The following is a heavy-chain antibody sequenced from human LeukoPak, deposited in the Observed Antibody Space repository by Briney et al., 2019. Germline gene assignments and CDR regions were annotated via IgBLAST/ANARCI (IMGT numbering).Heavy chain of an antibody. CDR2: IYHSGST. D-gene: IGHD6-19*01. V-gene: IGHV4-30-2*01. Sequence: SETLSLTCTVSGGSISSSSYYWDWIRQPPGKGLEWIGYIYHSGSTYYNPSLKSRVTISVDRSKNQFSLKLSSVTAADTAVYYCARGLSGGWYRVAAFDIWGQGTMVTVSS. CDR1: GGSISSSSYY. J-gene: IGHJ3*02. CDR3: ARGLSGGWYRVAAFDI.